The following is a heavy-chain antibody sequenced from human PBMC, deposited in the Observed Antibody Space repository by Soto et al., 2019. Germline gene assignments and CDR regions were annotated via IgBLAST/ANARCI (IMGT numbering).Heavy chain of an antibody. Sequence: SETLSLTCTVSGGSISSSSYYWGWIRQPPGKGLEWIGSIYYSGSTYYNPSLKSRVTISVDTSKNQFSLKLSSVTAADTAVYYCARGPITMIAGYWGQGTLVTVSS. D-gene: IGHD3-22*01. CDR2: IYYSGST. CDR3: ARGPITMIAGY. J-gene: IGHJ4*02. V-gene: IGHV4-39*01. CDR1: GGSISSSSYY.